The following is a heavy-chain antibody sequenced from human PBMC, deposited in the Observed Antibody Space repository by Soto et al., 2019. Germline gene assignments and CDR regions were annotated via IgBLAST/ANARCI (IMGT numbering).Heavy chain of an antibody. V-gene: IGHV2-26*01. CDR2: IFSNDEK. CDR1: GFSLSNARMG. J-gene: IGHJ4*02. CDR3: ARILHGEHCDY. Sequence: QVTLKESGPVLVKPTETLTLTCTVSGFSLSNARMGVSWIRQPPGKALEWLAHIFSNDEKSYSTSLKSRPTISKDTSKSQVVLTMTNMDPVDTATYYCARILHGEHCDYWGQGTLVTVSS. D-gene: IGHD4-17*01.